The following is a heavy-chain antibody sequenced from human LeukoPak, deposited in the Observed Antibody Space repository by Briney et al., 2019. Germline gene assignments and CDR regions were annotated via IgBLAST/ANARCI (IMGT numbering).Heavy chain of an antibody. V-gene: IGHV3-53*01. J-gene: IGHJ4*02. Sequence: GGSLRLSCAASGFTVSNNYMSWVRQAPGKGLEWVSVTDTGGRTYYADSVKGRFTISRDNSRNTVDLQMNSLRVDDTAVYYCERDQNLWGQGTLVTVSS. D-gene: IGHD2/OR15-2a*01. CDR1: GFTVSNNY. CDR3: ERDQNL. CDR2: TDTGGRT.